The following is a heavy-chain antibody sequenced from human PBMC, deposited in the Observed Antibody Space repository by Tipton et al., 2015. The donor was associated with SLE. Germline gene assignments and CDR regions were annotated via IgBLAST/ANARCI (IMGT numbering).Heavy chain of an antibody. J-gene: IGHJ6*02. CDR1: GFTFSRYT. D-gene: IGHD3-3*01. CDR3: VKDRHYDLWGGYYYYYGMDV. Sequence: LSLTCSASGFTFSRYTMHWVRQAPGKGLEYVSAISSNGDSTYYADSVKGRFTISRDNSKNTLYLQMSSLRTEDTAVYYCVKDRHYDLWGGYYYYYGMDVWGQGTTVTVSS. V-gene: IGHV3-64D*06. CDR2: ISSNGDST.